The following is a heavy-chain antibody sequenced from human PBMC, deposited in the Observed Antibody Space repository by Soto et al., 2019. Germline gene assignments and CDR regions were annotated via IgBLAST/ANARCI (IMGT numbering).Heavy chain of an antibody. Sequence: GGSLRLSCAASGFTFSSYAMSWVRQAPGKGLEWVSAISGSGGSTYYADSVKGRFTISRDNSKNTLYLQMNSLRAEDTAVYYCAKSGYCSSTSCQSSNYYYYYMDVWGKGTTVTVSS. V-gene: IGHV3-23*01. D-gene: IGHD2-2*01. CDR2: ISGSGGST. CDR3: AKSGYCSSTSCQSSNYYYYYMDV. J-gene: IGHJ6*03. CDR1: GFTFSSYA.